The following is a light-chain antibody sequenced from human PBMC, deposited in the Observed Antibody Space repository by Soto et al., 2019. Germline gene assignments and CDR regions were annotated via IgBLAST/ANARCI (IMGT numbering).Light chain of an antibody. CDR3: QQHSSWPLLT. CDR2: DAS. V-gene: IGKV3-11*01. J-gene: IGKJ4*01. Sequence: EIVLTQSPATLSVSPGERATISCRASQSIRNCLAWFQQKPSQDPKLLIYDASNRATGIPARFSGSVSGTEFAITISSLEPEEFAVYYCQQHSSWPLLTFGGGTKVEI. CDR1: QSIRNC.